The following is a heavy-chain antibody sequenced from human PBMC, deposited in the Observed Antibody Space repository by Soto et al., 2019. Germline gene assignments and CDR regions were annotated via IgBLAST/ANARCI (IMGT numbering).Heavy chain of an antibody. Sequence: QVQLVQSGAEVKKPGSSVKVSCRASGGTFSNYAISWVRQAPGQGLEWMGGIVPAFGTPNYAQNLQGRITITADDSTTKVYMDLSSLRFEDTAVYYCARGATIFGVAAYSYYEMEVWGQGTTVTVSS. D-gene: IGHD3-3*01. CDR2: IVPAFGTP. V-gene: IGHV1-69*01. J-gene: IGHJ6*02. CDR3: ARGATIFGVAAYSYYEMEV. CDR1: GGTFSNYA.